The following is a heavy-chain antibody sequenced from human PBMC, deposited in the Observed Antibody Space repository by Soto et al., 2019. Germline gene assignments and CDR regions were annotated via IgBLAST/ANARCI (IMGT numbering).Heavy chain of an antibody. CDR3: KRDPHDYGDYRFDP. D-gene: IGHD4-17*01. V-gene: IGHV4-59*01. Sequence: QVQLQESGPGLVKPSETLSLTCTVSGGSISTYYWNWIRQPPGKGLEWIGYIYHSGATNYNPSLKSRLTMSVDTSKNQFSLRLSSVTAADTAVYYCKRDPHDYGDYRFDPWGQGTLVIVSS. J-gene: IGHJ5*02. CDR2: IYHSGAT. CDR1: GGSISTYY.